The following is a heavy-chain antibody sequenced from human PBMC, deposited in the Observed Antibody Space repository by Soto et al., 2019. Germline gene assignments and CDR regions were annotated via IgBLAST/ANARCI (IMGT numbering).Heavy chain of an antibody. D-gene: IGHD3-16*02. J-gene: IGHJ5*02. Sequence: PSVANSSKAPRYTFTSSDIYLIRQATGQGRDRKGRMNPNRGNTGYAQKYQNRDTLTRNTSISTAYMELSSLRSEDAAVYYCASGVRGGFQIVDWKPLYHWFDPWGQGTLVTVSS. CDR2: MNPNRGNT. CDR3: ASGVRGGFQIVDWKPLYHWFDP. CDR1: RYTFTSSD. V-gene: IGHV1-8*02.